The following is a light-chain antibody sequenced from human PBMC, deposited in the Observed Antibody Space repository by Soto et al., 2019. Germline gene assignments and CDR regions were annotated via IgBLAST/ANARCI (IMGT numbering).Light chain of an antibody. CDR2: DAS. J-gene: IGKJ3*01. Sequence: EIVLTQSPATLSLSPGERATLSCRASQSVSSYLAWYQQKPGQAPRLLIYDASNRATGIPARFSGSGSGTDFTRTISSLEPEDFAVYYCQQRSLFGPGTKVDIK. CDR3: QQRSL. V-gene: IGKV3-11*01. CDR1: QSVSSY.